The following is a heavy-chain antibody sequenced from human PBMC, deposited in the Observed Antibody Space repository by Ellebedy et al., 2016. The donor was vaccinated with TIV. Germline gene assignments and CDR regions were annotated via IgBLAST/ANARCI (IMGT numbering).Heavy chain of an antibody. Sequence: GGSLRLSCAASGFTFSSYWITRVRQAPGKGLEWVSAISGSGTNTHYTDSLRGRFTISRDNSKNTLYLQIDSLRAEDTAVYYCAQTNWGSGGFYGMDVWGQGTTVTVSS. D-gene: IGHD7-27*01. CDR3: AQTNWGSGGFYGMDV. CDR2: ISGSGTNT. V-gene: IGHV3-23*01. J-gene: IGHJ6*02. CDR1: GFTFSSYW.